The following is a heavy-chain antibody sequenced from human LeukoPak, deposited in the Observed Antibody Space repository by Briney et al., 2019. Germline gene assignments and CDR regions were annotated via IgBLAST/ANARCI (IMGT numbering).Heavy chain of an antibody. Sequence: GKSLKISCKGSGYSFTSYWIGWVRQMPGKGLEWMGIIYPGDSDTRYSPSFQGQVTISADKSISTAYLQWSSLKASDTAMYYCARLRRYCSGGSCYPNWFDPWGQGTLVTVSS. CDR2: IYPGDSDT. CDR1: GYSFTSYW. J-gene: IGHJ5*02. V-gene: IGHV5-51*01. D-gene: IGHD2-15*01. CDR3: ARLRRYCSGGSCYPNWFDP.